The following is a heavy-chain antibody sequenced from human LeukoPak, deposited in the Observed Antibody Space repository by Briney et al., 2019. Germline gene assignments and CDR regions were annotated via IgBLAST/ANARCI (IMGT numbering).Heavy chain of an antibody. CDR3: ARDLAAYYYDSSRDY. CDR2: ISAYNGNT. J-gene: IGHJ4*02. Sequence: GASVKVSCKASGYTFTSYGISWVRQAPGQGLEWMGWISAYNGNTNYAQKFQGRVTMTRDTSISTAYMELSRLRSDDTAVYYCARDLAAYYYDSSRDYWGQGTLVTVSS. CDR1: GYTFTSYG. D-gene: IGHD3-22*01. V-gene: IGHV1-18*01.